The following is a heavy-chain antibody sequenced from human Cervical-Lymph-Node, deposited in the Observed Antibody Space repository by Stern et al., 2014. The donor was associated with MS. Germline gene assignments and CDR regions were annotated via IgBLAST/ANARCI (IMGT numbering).Heavy chain of an antibody. CDR2: IIPFLGIA. CDR3: ARSPDLYDSSGYYFD. J-gene: IGHJ4*02. V-gene: IGHV1-69*09. Sequence: VQPVESGAEVQQPWSSVKVSCKASGGTLHNYAVSWVRQAPGQGLEWIGKIIPFLGIANYAHKFQGRVTLTAAATTSYMEVSSLRSDDTAVYYCARSPDLYDSSGYYFDWGQGTLVTVSS. D-gene: IGHD3-22*01. CDR1: GGTLHNYA.